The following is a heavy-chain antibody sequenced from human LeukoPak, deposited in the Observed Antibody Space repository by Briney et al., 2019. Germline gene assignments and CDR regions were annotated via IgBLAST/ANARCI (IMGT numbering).Heavy chain of an antibody. J-gene: IGHJ4*02. CDR2: ISSSGSSI. CDR1: GFTLSSYN. V-gene: IGHV3-48*01. Sequence: GGSLRLSCAASGFTLSSYNMNWVCHTLGKRLECGSFISSSGSSITYADSVKGRFTISRDNVKNSLYLQMNCLRAEDTAVYYCVRRKANSDGEFDYWGQGTLVTVSS. D-gene: IGHD3-10*01. CDR3: VRRKANSDGEFDY.